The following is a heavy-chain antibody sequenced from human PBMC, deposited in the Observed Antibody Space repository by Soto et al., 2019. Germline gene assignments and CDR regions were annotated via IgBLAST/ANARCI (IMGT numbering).Heavy chain of an antibody. Sequence: GASVKVSCKASGYTFTSYGISWVRQAPGQGLEWMGRISAYNGNTNYAQRLQGRVTMTTDTSTSTAYMELSSLRSEDTAVYYCARPYYYDSSAISYWGQGTLVTVSS. V-gene: IGHV1-18*01. D-gene: IGHD3-22*01. J-gene: IGHJ4*02. CDR1: GYTFTSYG. CDR2: ISAYNGNT. CDR3: ARPYYYDSSAISY.